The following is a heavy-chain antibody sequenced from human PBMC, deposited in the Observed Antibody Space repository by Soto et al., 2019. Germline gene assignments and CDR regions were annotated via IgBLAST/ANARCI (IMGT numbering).Heavy chain of an antibody. J-gene: IGHJ4*02. Sequence: QVQLVQSGGGVVQPGRSLRLSCAASGFTFPTSAIHWVRQAPGEGLEWLAIVWSDGSSEYNADSVKGRIAVSRDKSKNTVSIEMHSLRVEDTAVYYCAKDKYSSGSGGIDSWGQGTLVTVSS. D-gene: IGHD6-19*01. CDR3: AKDKYSSGSGGIDS. V-gene: IGHV3-33*03. CDR1: GFTFPTSA. CDR2: VWSDGSSE.